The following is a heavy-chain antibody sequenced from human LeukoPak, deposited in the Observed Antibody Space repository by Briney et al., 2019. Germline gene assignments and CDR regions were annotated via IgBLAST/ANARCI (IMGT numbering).Heavy chain of an antibody. CDR2: INPNSGGT. CDR3: ATSYDYGDSNWFDP. CDR1: GYTFTGYY. Sequence: GASVKVSCKASGYTFTGYYMYWVRQAPGQGLEWMGWINPNSGGTNYAQKFQGRVTMTRDTSISTAYMELSRLRSDDTAVYYCATSYDYGDSNWFDPWGQGTLVTVSS. V-gene: IGHV1-2*02. J-gene: IGHJ5*02. D-gene: IGHD4-17*01.